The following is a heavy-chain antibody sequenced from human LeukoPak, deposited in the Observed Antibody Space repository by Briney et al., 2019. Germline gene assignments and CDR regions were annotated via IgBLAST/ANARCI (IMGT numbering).Heavy chain of an antibody. CDR1: GYSFTSYW. CDR3: ARGKPDCSGGKCSIEYYYYFRLDV. J-gene: IGHJ6*02. D-gene: IGHD2-15*01. Sequence: GESLKISCKGSGYSFTSYWIGWVRQMPGKGLEWMGIIYPGDSDTRYSPSFQGQVTISADKSISTAYLQWSSLKASDTAMYYCARGKPDCSGGKCSIEYYYYFRLDVWGRGTTVTVSS. CDR2: IYPGDSDT. V-gene: IGHV5-51*01.